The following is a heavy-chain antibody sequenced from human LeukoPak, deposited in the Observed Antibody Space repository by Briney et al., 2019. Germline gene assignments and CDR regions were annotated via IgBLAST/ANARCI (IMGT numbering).Heavy chain of an antibody. D-gene: IGHD3-9*01. CDR1: GGSISSSSYY. V-gene: IGHV4-39*07. CDR3: ARVGILTGSGYSDY. CDR2: ICYSGST. Sequence: PSETLSLTCTVSGGSISSSSYYWGWIRQPPGKGLEWMGSICYSGSTYYHPSLKSRVTISVDTSKNQFSLKLSSVTAADTAVYYCARVGILTGSGYSDYWGQGTLVTVSS. J-gene: IGHJ4*02.